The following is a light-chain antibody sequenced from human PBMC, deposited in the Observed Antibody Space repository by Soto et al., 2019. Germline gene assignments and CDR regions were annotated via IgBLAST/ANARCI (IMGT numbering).Light chain of an antibody. CDR3: QEHKTSYN. CDR2: RAS. J-gene: IGKJ2*01. V-gene: IGKV1-5*03. CDR1: ESIDNW. Sequence: DIQVTQSPSTLFASVGERVTITCRASESIDNWLAWYQQKPGRAPKLLIFRASTLQNGVPSRFSGSGSGTEFSLTIRSLQPGDSATYFCQEHKTSYNFGQGTKLHI.